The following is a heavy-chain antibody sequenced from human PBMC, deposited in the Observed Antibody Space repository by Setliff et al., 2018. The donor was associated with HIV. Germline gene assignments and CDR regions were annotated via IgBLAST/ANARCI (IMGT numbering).Heavy chain of an antibody. V-gene: IGHV1-69*13. CDR2: IIPLRRST. D-gene: IGHD6-13*01. CDR3: ARGSPPSSSWYRSLHRYYYMDV. CDR1: GDTFSNYS. Sequence: GASVKVSCKPSGDTFSNYSITWVRQAPGQGLEWMGDIIPLRRSTMLAQKFHGRVTITADASTSTAYMELSSLGSEDTAVYYCARGSPPSSSWYRSLHRYYYMDVWGKGTTVTVSS. J-gene: IGHJ6*03.